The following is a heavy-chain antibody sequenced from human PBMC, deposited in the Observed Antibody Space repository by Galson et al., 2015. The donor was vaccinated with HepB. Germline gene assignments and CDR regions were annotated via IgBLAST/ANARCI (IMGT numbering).Heavy chain of an antibody. J-gene: IGHJ6*02. Sequence: SETLSLTCTISGGSISSYYWSWIRQPAGKGREWIGRIYTSGSTNYNPSLKSRVTMSVDTSKNQFSRKLSSVTPADTAVYYCASETIFGVVSGMAVWGQATAVTVSS. CDR1: GGSISSYY. V-gene: IGHV4-4*07. D-gene: IGHD3-3*01. CDR2: IYTSGST. CDR3: ASETIFGVVSGMAV.